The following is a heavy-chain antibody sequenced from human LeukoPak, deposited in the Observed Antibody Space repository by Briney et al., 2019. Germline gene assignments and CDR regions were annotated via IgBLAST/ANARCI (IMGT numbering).Heavy chain of an antibody. CDR2: IYYSGST. D-gene: IGHD6-13*01. Sequence: SETLSLTCAVSGGSISSSTYYWGWIRQPPGKGLEWIGSIYYSGSTYYNASLKSRVTISADTSKNQFSLKLSSVTAADTAVYYCARPLSGSSSWHGDAFDIWGQGTMVTVSS. CDR1: GGSISSSTYY. J-gene: IGHJ3*02. CDR3: ARPLSGSSSWHGDAFDI. V-gene: IGHV4-39*01.